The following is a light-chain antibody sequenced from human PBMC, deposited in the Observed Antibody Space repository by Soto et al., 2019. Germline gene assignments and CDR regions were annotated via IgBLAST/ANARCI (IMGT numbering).Light chain of an antibody. V-gene: IGKV1-39*01. CDR1: QTINSY. CDR3: QQTYNTPRT. CDR2: GIS. J-gene: IGKJ5*01. Sequence: DIQLIQSPSSLSASVGDRVTITCRASQTINSYLNWYQQKPGEAPKLLIYGISTLQSGVPSRFRGGGSGTDFTLTISSLQPDDFATYFCQQTYNTPRTFGQGTRLDIK.